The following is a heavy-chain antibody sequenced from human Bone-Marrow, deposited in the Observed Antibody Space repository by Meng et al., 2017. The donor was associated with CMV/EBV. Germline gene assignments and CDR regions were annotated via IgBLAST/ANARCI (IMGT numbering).Heavy chain of an antibody. CDR3: ATSLRYFDWYFDF. Sequence: ESLKISCAASGFTFDDYGMSWIRQPPGKGLEWIGEINHSGSTNYNPSLKSRVTISVDTSKNQFSLKLGSVTAADTAVYYCATSLRYFDWYFDFWGPGTLVTVSS. CDR1: GFTFDDYG. CDR2: INHSGST. J-gene: IGHJ4*02. D-gene: IGHD3-9*01. V-gene: IGHV4-34*08.